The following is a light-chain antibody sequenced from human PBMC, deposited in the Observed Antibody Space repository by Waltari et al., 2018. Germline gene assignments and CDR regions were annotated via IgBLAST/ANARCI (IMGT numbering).Light chain of an antibody. CDR1: SSDVGGYYY. CDR2: EVS. V-gene: IGLV2-14*01. Sequence: QSALTQPASVSGSPGQSITISCTGTSSDVGGYYYVSWYQHYPGKATRLMIFEVSDQPSGVSNRFSGSKSDNTASLTISGLQAEDEADYYCSSYTVSSTLVFGTGTKLTVL. CDR3: SSYTVSSTLV. J-gene: IGLJ1*01.